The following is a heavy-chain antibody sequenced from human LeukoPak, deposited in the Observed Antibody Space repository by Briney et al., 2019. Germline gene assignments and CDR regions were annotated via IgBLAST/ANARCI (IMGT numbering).Heavy chain of an antibody. CDR1: GFTFSSYA. Sequence: GGSLRLSCAASGFTFSSYAMSWVRQAPGKGLEWVSAISGSGGSTYYADSVKGRFTISRDNSKNTLYLQMDSLRAEDTAAYYCAKDLYSSGCYFFDYWGPGTLVTVSS. CDR2: ISGSGGST. D-gene: IGHD6-19*01. CDR3: AKDLYSSGCYFFDY. J-gene: IGHJ4*02. V-gene: IGHV3-23*01.